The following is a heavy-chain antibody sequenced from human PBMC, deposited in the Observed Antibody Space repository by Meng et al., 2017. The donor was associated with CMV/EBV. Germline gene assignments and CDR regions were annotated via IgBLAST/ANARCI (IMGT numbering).Heavy chain of an antibody. Sequence: ASVKVSCKASGYTFTGYYIHWARQAPGHGLEWMGWITPMSGGTNYAQNFQDRVTMTRDTSTNTAYMELSRVRSDDTAVYYCARGNNWDRLLDFWGQGTLVTVSS. V-gene: IGHV1-2*02. CDR1: GYTFTGYY. D-gene: IGHD3-3*01. CDR2: ITPMSGGT. CDR3: ARGNNWDRLLDF. J-gene: IGHJ4*02.